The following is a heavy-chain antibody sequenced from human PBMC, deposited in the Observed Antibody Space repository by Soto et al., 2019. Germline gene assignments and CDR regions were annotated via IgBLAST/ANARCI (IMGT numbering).Heavy chain of an antibody. CDR2: IYYRGNA. V-gene: IGHV4-39*01. D-gene: IGHD3-9*01. CDR1: DDSINSDKYY. Sequence: QLQLQESGPGLVKPSETLSLTCSVSDDSINSDKYYWGWIRQPPGKGLEWIGSIYYRGNAYYNPAIQTRVTISLDKSRSQCSLKLNSVTAAESAVYFCARLEGLATISYYFDFWGPGALVTVAS. J-gene: IGHJ4*02. CDR3: ARLEGLATISYYFDF.